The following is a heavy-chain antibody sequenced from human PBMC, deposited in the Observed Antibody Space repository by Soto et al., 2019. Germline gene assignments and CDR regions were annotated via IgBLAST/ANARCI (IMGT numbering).Heavy chain of an antibody. D-gene: IGHD4-17*01. Sequence: QLQLQESGSGLVKPSQTLSLTCAVSGGSISSGGYSWSWIRQPPGKGLEWIGYIYHSGSTYYNPSLKGLVHILXDRSNNQFSLKLGSVTAADTAVYYCASGRGTVTDYWGQGTLVTVSS. V-gene: IGHV4-30-2*01. CDR3: ASGRGTVTDY. J-gene: IGHJ4*02. CDR1: GGSISSGGYS. CDR2: IYHSGST.